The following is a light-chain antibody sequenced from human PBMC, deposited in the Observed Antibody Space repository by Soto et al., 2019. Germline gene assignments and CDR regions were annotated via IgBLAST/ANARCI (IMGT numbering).Light chain of an antibody. J-gene: IGKJ5*01. CDR1: QSVSSY. CDR2: GAS. CDR3: QKHGQWPIN. V-gene: IGKV3-15*01. Sequence: EILLTQSPGTLSLSPGERATLSCRASQSVSSYLAWYQQKPGQATRLLIYGASTRATGIPARFSGSGSGTEFTLTISSLQPEDFATYYCQKHGQWPINFGQGTRLEIK.